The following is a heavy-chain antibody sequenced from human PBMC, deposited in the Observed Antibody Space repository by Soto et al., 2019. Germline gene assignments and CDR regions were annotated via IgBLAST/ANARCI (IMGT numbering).Heavy chain of an antibody. CDR3: AREGSYSAYNFAHGIQLWSFDF. V-gene: IGHV4-4*07. CDR1: VGSINTFY. Sequence: AETLSVTCTFSVGSINTFYWSWVRQPAGKGLELIGRIFSSGSTSFNPSLESRVAMSVDTSKNHFSLNLSSVTAADMAVYYCAREGSYSAYNFAHGIQLWSFDFWGQGAMVTVSS. D-gene: IGHD5-12*01. J-gene: IGHJ4*02. CDR2: IFSSGST.